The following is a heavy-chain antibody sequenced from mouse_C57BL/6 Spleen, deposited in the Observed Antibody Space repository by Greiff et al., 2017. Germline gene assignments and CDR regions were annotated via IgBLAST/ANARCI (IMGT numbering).Heavy chain of an antibody. CDR1: GYSFTDYN. CDR3: AAHYYGNGNYAMDY. CDR2: INPNYGTT. D-gene: IGHD2-1*01. V-gene: IGHV1-39*01. J-gene: IGHJ4*01. Sequence: VQLQQSGPELVKPGASVKISCKASGYSFTDYNMNWVKQSNGKILGWIGVINPNYGTTSYNQKFKGKATLTVDQSASTAYMQLNSLTSEDSAVYYCAAHYYGNGNYAMDYWGQGTSVTVSS.